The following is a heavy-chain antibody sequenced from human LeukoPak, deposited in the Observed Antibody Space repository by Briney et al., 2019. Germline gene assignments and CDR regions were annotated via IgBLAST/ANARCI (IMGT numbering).Heavy chain of an antibody. Sequence: PSETLPLTCTVSGGSISSGDYYWSWIRQPPGKGLEWIGYIYYSGSTYYNPSLKSRVTISVDTSKNQFSLELNSVTAADTAVYYCARDPYYYGSGSYSPPKDYWGQGTLVTVSS. V-gene: IGHV4-30-4*01. D-gene: IGHD3-10*01. CDR3: ARDPYYYGSGSYSPPKDY. J-gene: IGHJ4*02. CDR2: IYYSGST. CDR1: GGSISSGDYY.